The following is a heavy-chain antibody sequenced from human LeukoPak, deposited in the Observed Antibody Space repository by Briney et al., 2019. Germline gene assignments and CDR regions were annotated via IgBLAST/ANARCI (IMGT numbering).Heavy chain of an antibody. V-gene: IGHV3-49*04. CDR1: GFTVGDYA. J-gene: IGHJ6*03. CDR3: TREDTYYYDSSGYYYSSYYYMDV. Sequence: GGSLRLSCITSGFTVGDYAMSWVRQAPGKGLQWVGFIRSKAYGGTTEYAAAVKGRFTISRDDSKSIAYLQMNSLKTEDTAVYYCTREDTYYYDSSGYYYSSYYYMDVWGKGTTVTISS. D-gene: IGHD3-22*01. CDR2: IRSKAYGGTT.